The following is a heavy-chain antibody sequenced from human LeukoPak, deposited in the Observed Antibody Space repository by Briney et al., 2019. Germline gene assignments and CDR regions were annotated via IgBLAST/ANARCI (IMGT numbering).Heavy chain of an antibody. CDR3: GKRSHGGYSWYDY. CDR2: TSDSAGST. V-gene: IGHV3-23*01. D-gene: IGHD5-18*01. Sequence: GGSLRLSCAASGFTLSRSALSWVRQAPGKGLEWVTSTSDSAGSTYYADSVKGRFTISRDNSKNTLYLQMNSQRAEDTAIYYCGKRSHGGYSWYDYWGQGTLVTVSS. CDR1: GFTLSRSA. J-gene: IGHJ4*02.